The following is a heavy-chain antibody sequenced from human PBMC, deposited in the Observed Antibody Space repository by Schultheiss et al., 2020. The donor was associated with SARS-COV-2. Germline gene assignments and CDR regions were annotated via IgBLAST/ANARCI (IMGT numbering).Heavy chain of an antibody. CDR2: IWYDGSNK. D-gene: IGHD2-2*03. V-gene: IGHV3-33*01. J-gene: IGHJ6*02. Sequence: GGSLRLSCAASGFTFSSYGMHWVRQAPGKGLEWVAVIWYDGSNKYYADSVKGRFTISRDNSKNTLYLQMNSLRAEDTAVYYCARGLDNYYGMDVWGQGTTVTVSS. CDR3: ARGLDNYYGMDV. CDR1: GFTFSSYG.